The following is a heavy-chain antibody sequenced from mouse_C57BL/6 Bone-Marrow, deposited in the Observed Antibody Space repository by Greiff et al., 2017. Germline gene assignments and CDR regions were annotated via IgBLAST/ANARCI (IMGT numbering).Heavy chain of an antibody. CDR3: KTLYAMDY. Sequence: EVQRQQSGPVLVKPGASVKMSCKASGYTFPDYYMNWGKQSHGKSLEWIGVINPYNGGTSYNQNFKGKAILTVDKSSCTAYRELNSLTSVDSAVYYCKTLYAMDYWGQGTSVTVSS. CDR2: INPYNGGT. CDR1: GYTFPDYY. V-gene: IGHV1-19*01. J-gene: IGHJ4*01.